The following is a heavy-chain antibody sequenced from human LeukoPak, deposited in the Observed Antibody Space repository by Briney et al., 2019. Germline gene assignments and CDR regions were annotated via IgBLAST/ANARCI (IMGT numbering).Heavy chain of an antibody. J-gene: IGHJ4*02. CDR1: GGSISSSSYY. CDR2: IYYSGST. D-gene: IGHD6-13*01. V-gene: IGHV4-39*01. Sequence: NTSETLSLTCTVSGGSISSSSYYWGWIRQPPGKGLEWIGSIYYSGSTYYNPSLKSRVTISVDTSKNQFSLKLSSVTAADTAVFYCARHVHGSWYSPFDYWGQGTLVTVSS. CDR3: ARHVHGSWYSPFDY.